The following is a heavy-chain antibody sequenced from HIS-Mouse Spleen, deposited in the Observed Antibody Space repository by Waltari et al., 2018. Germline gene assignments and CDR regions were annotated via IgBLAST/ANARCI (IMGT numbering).Heavy chain of an antibody. Sequence: QVQLVESGGGLVKPGGSLRLSCAASGFTFSDYYMSWIRQAPGNGVGWVSYISSSGSTIYYADSVKGRFTISRDNAKNSLYLQMNSLRAEDTAVYYCASNWQQSNWFDPWGQGTLVTVSS. CDR1: GFTFSDYY. J-gene: IGHJ5*02. D-gene: IGHD1-20*01. V-gene: IGHV3-11*01. CDR3: ASNWQQSNWFDP. CDR2: ISSSGSTI.